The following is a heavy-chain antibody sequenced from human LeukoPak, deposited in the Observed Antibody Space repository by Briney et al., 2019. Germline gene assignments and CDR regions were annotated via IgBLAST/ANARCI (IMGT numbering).Heavy chain of an antibody. CDR2: INHSGST. V-gene: IGHV4-34*01. D-gene: IGHD3-16*01. CDR1: GGSVSGYY. J-gene: IGHJ4*02. CDR3: ASGGGYAYY. Sequence: KSSETLSLTCAVYGGSVSGYYWSWIRQPPGKGLEWIGEINHSGSTNYNPSLKSRVTISVDTSKNQFSLKLSSVTAADTAVYYCASGGGYAYYWGQGTLVTVSS.